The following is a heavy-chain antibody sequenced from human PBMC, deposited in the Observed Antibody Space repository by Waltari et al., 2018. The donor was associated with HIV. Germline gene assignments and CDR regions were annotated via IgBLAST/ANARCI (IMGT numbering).Heavy chain of an antibody. J-gene: IGHJ5*02. CDR1: GGSISSGDYY. Sequence: QVQLQESGPGLVKPSQTLSLTCTVSGGSISSGDYYWSWIRQPPGKGLEWIGYIYYSGSTYYNPSLKRRVTISVDRSKNQFSLKLSSGTAADTAVYYCARVVRSGWFDPWGQGTLVTVSS. D-gene: IGHD2-21*01. V-gene: IGHV4-30-4*08. CDR2: IYYSGST. CDR3: ARVVRSGWFDP.